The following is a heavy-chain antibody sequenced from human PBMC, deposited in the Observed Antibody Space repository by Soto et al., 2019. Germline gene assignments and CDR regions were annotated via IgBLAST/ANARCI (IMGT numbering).Heavy chain of an antibody. CDR1: GFTFSSYA. J-gene: IGHJ4*02. Sequence: QVQLVESGGDVVQPGRSLRLSCAASGFTFSSYAMHWVRQAPGKGLEWVAVISYDGSNKYYADSVKGRFTISRDNSKNTLYLQMNSMRAEDTAVYYCASEQLAVLRGVLDYWGQGTLVTVSS. CDR3: ASEQLAVLRGVLDY. D-gene: IGHD1-1*01. CDR2: ISYDGSNK. V-gene: IGHV3-30-3*01.